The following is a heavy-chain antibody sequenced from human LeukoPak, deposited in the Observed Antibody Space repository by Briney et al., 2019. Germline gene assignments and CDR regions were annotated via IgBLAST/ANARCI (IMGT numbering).Heavy chain of an antibody. CDR1: GGSISSGGYY. CDR2: IYYSGST. CDR3: ARFLVAAQVHYFDY. D-gene: IGHD2-15*01. J-gene: IGHJ4*02. V-gene: IGHV4-31*03. Sequence: SQTLSLTCTVSGGSISSGGYYWSWIRQHPGKGLEWIGYIYYSGSTYYNPSLKSRVTISVDTSKNQFSLKLTSVTATDTAVYYCARFLVAAQVHYFDYWGQGTLVTVSS.